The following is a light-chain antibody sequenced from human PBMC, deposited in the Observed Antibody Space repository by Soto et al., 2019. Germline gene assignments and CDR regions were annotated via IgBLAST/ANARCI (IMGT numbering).Light chain of an antibody. J-gene: IGKJ3*01. V-gene: IGKV3-15*01. CDR2: DAS. CDR1: QSVRSN. CDR3: QQYSGWPLT. Sequence: EIVMTQSPATLSVSPGERATLSCRASQSVRSNYLAWYQQKPGQAPRLLIYDASTRATGIPARFSGSGSGKEFTLTISSLQSEDLAVYFCQQYSGWPLTFGPGTKVDI.